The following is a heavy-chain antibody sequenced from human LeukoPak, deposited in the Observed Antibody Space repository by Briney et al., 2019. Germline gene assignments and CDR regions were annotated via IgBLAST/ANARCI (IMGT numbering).Heavy chain of an antibody. D-gene: IGHD3-3*01. CDR1: GYTFTGYY. J-gene: IGHJ4*02. CDR3: ARDQGIRFLEWLFDY. V-gene: IGHV1-2*02. Sequence: ASVKVFCKASGYTFTGYYMHWVRQAPGQGLEWMGWINPNSGGTSYAQKFQGRVTMTRDTSISTAYMELSRLRSDDTAVYYCARDQGIRFLEWLFDYWGQGTLVTVSS. CDR2: INPNSGGT.